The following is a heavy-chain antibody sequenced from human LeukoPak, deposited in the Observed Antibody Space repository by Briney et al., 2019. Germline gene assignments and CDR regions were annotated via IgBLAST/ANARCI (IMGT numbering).Heavy chain of an antibody. V-gene: IGHV4-39*01. CDR3: ARNGVPAAFLNWFDP. CDR2: IYYSGST. CDR1: GGSISSSSYY. J-gene: IGHJ5*02. Sequence: SETLSLTCTVSGGSISSSSYYWGWIRQPPGKGLEWIGSIYYSGSTYYNPSLKSRVTISVDTSKNQFSLKLSSVTAADTAVYYCARNGVPAAFLNWFDPWGQGTLVTVSS. D-gene: IGHD2-2*01.